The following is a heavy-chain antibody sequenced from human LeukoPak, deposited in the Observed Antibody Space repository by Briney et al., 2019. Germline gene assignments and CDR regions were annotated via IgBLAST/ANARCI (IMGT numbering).Heavy chain of an antibody. Sequence: ASVNVSRQASGSTFTFNYMHWVRRPPAQGLAWLAWINPNSGGTNYAQKFQGRGTMTRDTSISTAYMELSRLRSDDTAVYYCARGGGIVEATGDYWGQGTLVTVSS. CDR3: ARGGGIVEATGDY. D-gene: IGHD1-26*01. V-gene: IGHV1-2*02. CDR2: INPNSGGT. J-gene: IGHJ4*02. CDR1: GSTFTFNY.